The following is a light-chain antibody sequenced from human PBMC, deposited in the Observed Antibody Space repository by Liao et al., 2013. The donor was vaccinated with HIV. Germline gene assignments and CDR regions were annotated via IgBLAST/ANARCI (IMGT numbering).Light chain of an antibody. CDR1: KLGDKY. V-gene: IGLV3-1*01. Sequence: SYELTQPPSVSVSPGQTASITCSGDKLGDKYACWYQQKPGQSPVLVIYQDTDRPSGIPERFSGSNSGNTATLTISGTQAMDEADYYCQAWDSSTAVFGGGTKLTV. J-gene: IGLJ3*02. CDR2: QDT. CDR3: QAWDSSTAV.